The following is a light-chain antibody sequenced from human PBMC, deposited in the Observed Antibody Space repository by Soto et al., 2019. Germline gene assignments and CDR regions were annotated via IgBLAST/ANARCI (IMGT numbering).Light chain of an antibody. V-gene: IGLV2-14*01. CDR1: SSDVGGYNY. Sequence: QSVLTHPASVSRSPGQSITISCTGTSSDVGGYNYVSWYQQHPGKAPKLMIYDVSNRPSGVSNRFSGSKSGNTASLTISGLQAEDEADYYCSSYTISSTYVFGTGTKVTVL. CDR2: DVS. CDR3: SSYTISSTYV. J-gene: IGLJ1*01.